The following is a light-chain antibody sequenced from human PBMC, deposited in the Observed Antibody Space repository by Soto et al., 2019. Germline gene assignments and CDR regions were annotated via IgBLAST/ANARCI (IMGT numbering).Light chain of an antibody. CDR1: QSISSN. J-gene: IGKJ2*01. Sequence: EIVMTQSPGTLSVSPGERATLSCRASQSISSNLAWYHQKPGQVPRLLIYGASTRATGIPARFSGSGSGTEFTLTISSLQSEDFAVYYCQQYNNWPQTFGQGTKLEIK. V-gene: IGKV3-15*01. CDR2: GAS. CDR3: QQYNNWPQT.